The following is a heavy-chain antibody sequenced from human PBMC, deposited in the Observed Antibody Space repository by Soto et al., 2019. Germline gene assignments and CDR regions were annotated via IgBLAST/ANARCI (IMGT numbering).Heavy chain of an antibody. CDR2: IKSKTDGGTT. Sequence: GGSLRLSCAASGFTFSNAWMNWVRQAPGKGLEWVGRIKSKTDGGTTDYAAPVKGRFTISRDDSKNTLYLQMNSLKTEDTAVYYCTATGYYDFWSGYYTNLYYYYGMDVWGQGTTVTVSS. CDR3: TATGYYDFWSGYYTNLYYYYGMDV. J-gene: IGHJ6*02. CDR1: GFTFSNAW. D-gene: IGHD3-3*01. V-gene: IGHV3-15*07.